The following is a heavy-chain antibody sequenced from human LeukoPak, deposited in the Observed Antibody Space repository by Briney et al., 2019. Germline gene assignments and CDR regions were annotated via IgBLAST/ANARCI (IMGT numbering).Heavy chain of an antibody. CDR2: ISGYTGNT. Sequence: ASVNVSCKASGYNFSNDGISWVRQATGQGLERMGWISGYTGNTNYAQNLQGRVTVTTDTSTSTAYMELRSLRSDDTAVYYCARDGVRWELSSAFDIWGQGTMVTVSS. V-gene: IGHV1-18*01. D-gene: IGHD4-23*01. CDR1: GYNFSNDG. CDR3: ARDGVRWELSSAFDI. J-gene: IGHJ3*02.